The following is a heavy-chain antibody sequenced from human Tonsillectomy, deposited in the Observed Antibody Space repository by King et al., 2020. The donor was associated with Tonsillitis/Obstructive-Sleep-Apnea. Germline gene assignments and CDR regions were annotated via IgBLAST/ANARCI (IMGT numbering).Heavy chain of an antibody. D-gene: IGHD6-6*01. Sequence: VQLQQSGPGLVKPSQTLSLTCAISGDSVSSNSAAWNWIRQSPSRGLEWLGRTNYRSRWYTDYALSVKSRITINPDTSKNQFSLQLKSGTPEDTAVYYCVRGRYSTSSYYHHMDVWDKGTTVTVSS. CDR1: GDSVSSNSAA. V-gene: IGHV6-1*01. J-gene: IGHJ6*03. CDR3: VRGRYSTSSYYHHMDV. CDR2: TNYRSRWYT.